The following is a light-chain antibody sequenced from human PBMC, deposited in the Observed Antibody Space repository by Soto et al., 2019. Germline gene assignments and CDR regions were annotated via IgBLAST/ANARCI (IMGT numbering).Light chain of an antibody. CDR2: WAS. Sequence: DIVLTQSPDSLAVSLGERATINCKSSQRILNSSTNKERLAWYQQKPGKPPNLLIYWASTRESGVPDRFSGSGSGTDFTLTISSLQAEDVAVYYCQQYYSTPLTFGQGTRLEIK. CDR1: QRILNSSTNKER. CDR3: QQYYSTPLT. J-gene: IGKJ5*01. V-gene: IGKV4-1*01.